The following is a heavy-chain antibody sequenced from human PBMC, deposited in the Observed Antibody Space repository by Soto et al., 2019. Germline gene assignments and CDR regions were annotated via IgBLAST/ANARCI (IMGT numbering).Heavy chain of an antibody. D-gene: IGHD2-15*01. V-gene: IGHV1-18*01. CDR1: GYTFTSYG. CDR3: ARGDCSGGSCYGFYI. CDR2: INPYNGNT. J-gene: IGHJ3*02. Sequence: EASVKVSCKASGYTFTSYGISWVRQAPGQGLEWMGWINPYNGNTNYAQKFQGWVTMTRDTSISTAYMELSRLRSDDTAVYYGARGDCSGGSCYGFYIWGQGTMVTVSS.